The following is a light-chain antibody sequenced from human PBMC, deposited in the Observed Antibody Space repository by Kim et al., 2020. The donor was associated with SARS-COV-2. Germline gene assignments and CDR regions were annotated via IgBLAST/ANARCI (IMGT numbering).Light chain of an antibody. J-gene: IGLJ2*01. CDR3: QVWDTSTVI. CDR1: NSGSHN. CDR2: RDS. V-gene: IGLV3-9*01. Sequence: VAMGQRDRITSGGNNSGSHNVHWYQNKPGQAPVLVIHRDSDRPSGIPERFSGSTSGNTATLIISGAQAGDEADYYCQVWDTSTVIFGGGTQLTVL.